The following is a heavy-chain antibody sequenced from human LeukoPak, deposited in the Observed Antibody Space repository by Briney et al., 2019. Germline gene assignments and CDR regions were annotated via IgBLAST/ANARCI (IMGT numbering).Heavy chain of an antibody. Sequence: GASVKVSCKASGGTFSSYAISWVRQAPGQGLEWMGRIIPILGIANYAQKFQGRATITADKSTSTAYMELSSLRSEDTAVYYCARNAEDGYNHGLVIYGMDVWGQGTTVTVSS. D-gene: IGHD5-12*01. J-gene: IGHJ6*02. CDR3: ARNAEDGYNHGLVIYGMDV. CDR1: GGTFSSYA. V-gene: IGHV1-69*04. CDR2: IIPILGIA.